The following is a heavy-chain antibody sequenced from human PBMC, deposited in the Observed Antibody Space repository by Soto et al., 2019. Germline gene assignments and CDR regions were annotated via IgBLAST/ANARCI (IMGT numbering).Heavy chain of an antibody. CDR3: ARSLVNYFDY. Sequence: LSLTCTVSGGSISSYYWSWIRQPPGKGLEWIGYIYYSGSTNYNPSLKSRITISIDTSRNQFSLKLTSTTAADTAIYYCARSLVNYFDYWGRGTLVTVSS. CDR1: GGSISSYY. V-gene: IGHV4-59*01. D-gene: IGHD3-10*01. J-gene: IGHJ4*01. CDR2: IYYSGST.